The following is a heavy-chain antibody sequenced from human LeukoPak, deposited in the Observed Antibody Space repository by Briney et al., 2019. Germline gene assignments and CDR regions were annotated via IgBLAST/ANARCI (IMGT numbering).Heavy chain of an antibody. CDR2: IYSGGST. V-gene: IGHV3-66*01. Sequence: GGSLRLSCAASGFTVSSNYMSWVRQAPGKGLEWVSVIYSGGSTYYADSVKGRFTISRDNSKNTLYLQMNSLRAEDTAVYYCAKVQHLRAEIDYWGQGTLVTVSS. J-gene: IGHJ4*02. CDR1: GFTVSSNY. CDR3: AKVQHLRAEIDY.